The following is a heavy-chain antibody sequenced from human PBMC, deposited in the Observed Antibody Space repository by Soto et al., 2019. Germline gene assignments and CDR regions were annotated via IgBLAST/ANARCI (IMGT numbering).Heavy chain of an antibody. D-gene: IGHD2-15*01. Sequence: QVQLVESGGGVVQPGRSLRLSCAASGFTFSSYGMHWVRQAPGKGLEWVAVIWYDGSNKYYADSVKGRFTISRDNSKNTLYLQMNSLRAEDTAVYYCARDPTMGYCSGGSCFYFDYWGQGTLVTVSS. CDR1: GFTFSSYG. CDR3: ARDPTMGYCSGGSCFYFDY. V-gene: IGHV3-33*01. J-gene: IGHJ4*02. CDR2: IWYDGSNK.